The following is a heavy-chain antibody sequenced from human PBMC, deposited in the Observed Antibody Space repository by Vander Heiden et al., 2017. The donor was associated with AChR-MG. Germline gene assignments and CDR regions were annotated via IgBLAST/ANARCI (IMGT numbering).Heavy chain of an antibody. D-gene: IGHD3-10*01. CDR1: GGSFSGYY. V-gene: IGHV4-34*01. J-gene: IGHJ6*03. CDR3: ARLMVRGVIRRGRDYYYYMDV. CDR2: IDHSGST. Sequence: QVQLQQWGAGLLKPSETLSLTCAVYGGSFSGYYWSWIRQPPGKGLEWIGEIDHSGSTNYNPTLKSRVTISVDTSKNQFSLRLSSVTAADAAVYYCARLMVRGVIRRGRDYYYYMDVWGKGTTVTVSS.